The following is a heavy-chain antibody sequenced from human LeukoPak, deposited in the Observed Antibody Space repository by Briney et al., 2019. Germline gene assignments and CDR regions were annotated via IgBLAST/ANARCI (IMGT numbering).Heavy chain of an antibody. CDR2: INPNSGGT. CDR3: ARDTGAARLRFDP. V-gene: IGHV1-2*02. Sequence: ASVKVSCKASGYTFTGYYMHWVRQAPGQGLELMGWINPNSGGTNYAQKLQGRVTMARDTSISTAYMELSRLRSDDTAVYYCARDTGAARLRFDPWGQGTLVTVSS. J-gene: IGHJ5*02. CDR1: GYTFTGYY. D-gene: IGHD6-6*01.